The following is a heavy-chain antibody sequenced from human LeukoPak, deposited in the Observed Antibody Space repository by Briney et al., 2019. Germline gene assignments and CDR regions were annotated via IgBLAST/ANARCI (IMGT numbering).Heavy chain of an antibody. D-gene: IGHD3-3*01. CDR3: ARMVNFYDFWSGYYSGSFDP. J-gene: IGHJ5*02. V-gene: IGHV1-69*13. CDR2: IIPIFGTA. CDR1: GGTFSSYA. Sequence: SVKVSCKSSGGTFSSYAISWVRQAPAQGLEWMGGIIPIFGTANYAQKFQGRVTITADESTSTAYMELSSLRSEDTAVYYCARMVNFYDFWSGYYSGSFDPWGQGTLVTVSS.